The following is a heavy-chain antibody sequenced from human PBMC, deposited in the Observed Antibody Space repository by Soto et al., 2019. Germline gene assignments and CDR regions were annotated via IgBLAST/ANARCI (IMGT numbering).Heavy chain of an antibody. J-gene: IGHJ6*02. CDR3: ARARGDGYNRDYYYGMDV. D-gene: IGHD5-12*01. CDR2: IYYSGST. Sequence: QVQLQESGPGLVKPSETLSLTCTVSGGSISSYYWSWIRQPPGKGLEWIGYIYYSGSTNYNPSLRRRVTISVDTSRTQVSPKLSSVTAADTAVYYCARARGDGYNRDYYYGMDVWGQGTTVTVSS. CDR1: GGSISSYY. V-gene: IGHV4-59*01.